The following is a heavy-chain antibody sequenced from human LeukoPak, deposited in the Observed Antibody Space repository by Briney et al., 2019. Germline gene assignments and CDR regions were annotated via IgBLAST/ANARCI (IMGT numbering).Heavy chain of an antibody. Sequence: SQTLSLTCTVSGGSISSGDYYWSWIRQPPGKGLEWIGYIYYSGSTYYNPSLKSRVTISVDTSKNQISLKLSSVTAADTAVYYCARCMHDWESFDYWGQGTLVTVSS. CDR2: IYYSGST. J-gene: IGHJ4*02. D-gene: IGHD3-9*01. CDR1: GGSISSGDYY. V-gene: IGHV4-30-4*01. CDR3: ARCMHDWESFDY.